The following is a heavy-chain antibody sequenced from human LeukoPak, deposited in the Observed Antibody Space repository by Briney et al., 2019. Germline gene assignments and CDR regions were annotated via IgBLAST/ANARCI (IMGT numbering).Heavy chain of an antibody. CDR2: IRYDGSNK. D-gene: IGHD3-9*01. CDR1: GFTFSSYG. CDR3: AKEYYDILTGYLRAFDI. V-gene: IGHV3-30*02. Sequence: GGSLRLSCAASGFTFSSYGMHWVRQAPGKGLEWVAFIRYDGSNKYYADSVKGRFTISRDNSKNTLYLQMNSLSAEDTAVYYCAKEYYDILTGYLRAFDIWGQGTMVTVSS. J-gene: IGHJ3*02.